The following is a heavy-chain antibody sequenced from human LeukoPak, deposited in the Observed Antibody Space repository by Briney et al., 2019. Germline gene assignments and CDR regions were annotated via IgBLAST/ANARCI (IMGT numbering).Heavy chain of an antibody. CDR3: ARVPGDDFWSGYHPIDY. Sequence: SQTLSLTCTVSGGSISSGSYYWSWIRQPAGKGLEWIGHIYSSGSTNYNPSLKSRVAISVDTSKNQFSLKLSSVTAADTAVYYCARVPGDDFWSGYHPIDYWGQGTLVTVSS. V-gene: IGHV4-61*09. CDR1: GGSISSGSYY. CDR2: IYSSGST. D-gene: IGHD3-3*01. J-gene: IGHJ4*02.